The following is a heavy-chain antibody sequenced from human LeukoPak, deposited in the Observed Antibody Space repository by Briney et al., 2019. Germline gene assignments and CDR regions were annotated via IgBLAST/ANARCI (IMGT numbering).Heavy chain of an antibody. CDR2: ISSSGSTI. Sequence: PGGSLRLSCAASGFTFSSYEMNWVRQAPGKGLEWVSYISSSGSTIYYADSVKGRFTISRDNAKNSLYLQTNSLRAEDTAVYYCARVGDSSGWYPHYFDYWGQGTLVTVSS. CDR3: ARVGDSSGWYPHYFDY. J-gene: IGHJ4*02. CDR1: GFTFSSYE. D-gene: IGHD6-19*01. V-gene: IGHV3-48*03.